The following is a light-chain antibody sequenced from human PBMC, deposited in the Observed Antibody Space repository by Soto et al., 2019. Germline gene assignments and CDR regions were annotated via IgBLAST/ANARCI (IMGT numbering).Light chain of an antibody. J-gene: IGLJ3*02. V-gene: IGLV1-36*01. Sequence: QSVLTQPPSVSAAPRQRVTISCSGSRSNVGNNAVNWYQQLPGKAPKLLIYYDDLLPSGVSDRFSGSKSGNSASLAISGLQSEDEADYYCAVWDDSLNGVVFGGGTKLTVL. CDR1: RSNVGNNA. CDR2: YDD. CDR3: AVWDDSLNGVV.